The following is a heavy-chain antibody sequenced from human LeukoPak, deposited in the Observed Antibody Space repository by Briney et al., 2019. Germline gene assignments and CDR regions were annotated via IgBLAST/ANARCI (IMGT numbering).Heavy chain of an antibody. V-gene: IGHV3-30-3*01. CDR2: ISYDGSNK. D-gene: IGHD3-9*01. J-gene: IGHJ3*01. Sequence: GGSLRLSCAASGFTFSSYAMHWVRQAPGKGLEWVAVISYDGSNKYYADSVKGRFTISRDNSMNTLYLQMNSLRAEDTAVYYCAASILTGSSDAFDVWGQGTMVTVSS. CDR1: GFTFSSYA. CDR3: AASILTGSSDAFDV.